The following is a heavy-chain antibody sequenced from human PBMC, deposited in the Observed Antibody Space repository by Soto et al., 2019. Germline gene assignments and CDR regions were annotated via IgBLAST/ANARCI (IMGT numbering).Heavy chain of an antibody. CDR2: ISHSGST. CDR3: AREARRVLSGMDV. V-gene: IGHV4-59*01. Sequence: SETLSLTCTVSGGSISDDYWSWIRQPPGKGLEWIGHISHSGSTNYNPSLKSRVTISVDTSKRQFSLKLSSVTAADTAVYYCAREARRVLSGMDVRGQGTTVTVSS. D-gene: IGHD3-10*01. J-gene: IGHJ6*02. CDR1: GGSISDDY.